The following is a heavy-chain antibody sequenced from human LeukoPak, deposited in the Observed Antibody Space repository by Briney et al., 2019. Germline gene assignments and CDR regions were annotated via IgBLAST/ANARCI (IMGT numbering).Heavy chain of an antibody. D-gene: IGHD2-2*01. CDR3: ARDWFPAARRREFDP. CDR1: GGSISSYY. CDR2: IYTSGST. V-gene: IGHV4-4*07. Sequence: PSETLSLTCTVSGGSISSYYWSWIRQPAGKGLEWIGRIYTSGSTNYNPPLKSRVTMSVDTSKNQFSLKLSSVTAADTAVYYCARDWFPAARRREFDPWGQGTLVTVSS. J-gene: IGHJ5*02.